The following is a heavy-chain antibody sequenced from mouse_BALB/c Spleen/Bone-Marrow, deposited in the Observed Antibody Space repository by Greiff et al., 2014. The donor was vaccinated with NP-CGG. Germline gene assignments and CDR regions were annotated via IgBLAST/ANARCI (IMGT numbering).Heavy chain of an antibody. CDR3: ARGGYGSSHWYFDV. CDR1: GFTFSNYA. V-gene: IGHV5-9-1*01. J-gene: IGHJ1*01. D-gene: IGHD1-1*01. CDR2: ISSGGRYT. Sequence: EVKLMESGGGLVKPGGSLKVSCAASGFTFSNYAMSWVRQTPERRLEWVATISSGGRYTYYPDSVKGRFTISRDNAKYILYLQMSSLRSADTAMYYCARGGYGSSHWYFDVWGAGTTVTVSS.